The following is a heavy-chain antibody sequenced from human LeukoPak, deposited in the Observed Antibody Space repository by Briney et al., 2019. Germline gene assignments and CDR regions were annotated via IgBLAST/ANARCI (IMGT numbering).Heavy chain of an antibody. Sequence: GGSLRLSCAASGFTFDDYAMHWVRQAPGKGLEWVTGISWYSGSIGYADSVKGRFTISRDNAKNSLYLQMNSMRAEDTALYYCAKDGRGLLWFGAAYYYYGMDVWGQGTTVTVSS. CDR3: AKDGRGLLWFGAAYYYYGMDV. D-gene: IGHD3-10*01. CDR1: GFTFDDYA. J-gene: IGHJ6*02. V-gene: IGHV3-9*01. CDR2: ISWYSGSI.